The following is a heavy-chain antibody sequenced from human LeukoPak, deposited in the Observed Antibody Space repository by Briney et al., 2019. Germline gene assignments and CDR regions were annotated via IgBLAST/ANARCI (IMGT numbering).Heavy chain of an antibody. CDR2: ITNNGGYT. Sequence: PGGSLRLSCAASGFSFSSSAMHWVRQAPGKGLEYVSAITNNGGYTYYANSVKGRFTISRDNSKNTVYLQMNSLRAEDTAVYYCARDERGYYYSGAFFGAIDFWGQGTLVTVSS. CDR1: GFSFSSSA. D-gene: IGHD3-22*01. J-gene: IGHJ4*02. CDR3: ARDERGYYYSGAFFGAIDF. V-gene: IGHV3-64*01.